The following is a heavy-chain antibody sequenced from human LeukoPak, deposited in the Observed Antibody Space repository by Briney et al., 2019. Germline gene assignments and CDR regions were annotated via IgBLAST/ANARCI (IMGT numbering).Heavy chain of an antibody. Sequence: SETLSLTCAVYGGSFSGYYWGWIRQPPGKGLEWIGSIYYSGSTYYNPSLKSRVTISVDTSKNQFSLKLSSVTAADTAVYYCARVPKHDFWSGPADYWGQGTLVTVSS. CDR1: GGSFSGYY. V-gene: IGHV4-34*01. J-gene: IGHJ4*02. CDR3: ARVPKHDFWSGPADY. CDR2: IYYSGST. D-gene: IGHD3-3*01.